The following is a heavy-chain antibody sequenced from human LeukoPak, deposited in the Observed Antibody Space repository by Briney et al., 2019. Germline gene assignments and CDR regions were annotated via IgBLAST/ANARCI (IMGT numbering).Heavy chain of an antibody. CDR3: ARVRCPYYYDSSGPYYYYGMDV. D-gene: IGHD3-22*01. CDR2: IIPIFGTA. J-gene: IGHJ6*02. V-gene: IGHV1-69*01. Sequence: SVKVSCKASGGTFSSYAISWVRQAPGQGLEWMGGIIPIFGTANYAQKFQGRVTITADESTSTAYMELSSLRSEDTAVYYCARVRCPYYYDSSGPYYYYGMDVWGQGTTVTVSS. CDR1: GGTFSSYA.